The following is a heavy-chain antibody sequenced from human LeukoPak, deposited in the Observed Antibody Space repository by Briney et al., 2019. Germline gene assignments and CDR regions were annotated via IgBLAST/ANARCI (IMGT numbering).Heavy chain of an antibody. CDR2: ISYDGSNK. Sequence: GGSLGLSCAASGFTFSSYAMRWVRQAPGKGLEWVAVISYDGSNKYYADSVKGRFTISRDNSKNTLYLQMNSLRAEDTAVYYCARGPYYDILTGSPLYYGMDVWGQGTTVTVSS. CDR3: ARGPYYDILTGSPLYYGMDV. CDR1: GFTFSSYA. J-gene: IGHJ6*02. V-gene: IGHV3-30-3*01. D-gene: IGHD3-9*01.